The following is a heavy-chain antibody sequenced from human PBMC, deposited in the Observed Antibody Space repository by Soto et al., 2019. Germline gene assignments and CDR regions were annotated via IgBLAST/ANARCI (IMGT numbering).Heavy chain of an antibody. D-gene: IGHD3-10*01. Sequence: QVQLVQSGAEVKRPGSSVKVSCKASGDTFSFYSINWVRQAPGLGLEWMGRVNPILSMSNYAQRFQGRVTITADKSTSTAYMELSGLRVEDTAMYYCATSYGSGYRALDYWGQGALVTVSS. CDR3: ATSYGSGYRALDY. CDR2: VNPILSMS. CDR1: GDTFSFYS. V-gene: IGHV1-69*04. J-gene: IGHJ4*02.